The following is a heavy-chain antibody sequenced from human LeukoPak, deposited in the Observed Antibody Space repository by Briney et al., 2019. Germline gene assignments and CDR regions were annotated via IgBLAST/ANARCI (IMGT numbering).Heavy chain of an antibody. CDR3: ARDPQTMVRGVIIPDAFDI. CDR1: GYTFTSYG. J-gene: IGHJ3*02. V-gene: IGHV1-18*04. Sequence: ASVKVSCKASGYTFTSYGISWVRQAPGQGLDWMGWITAYNGNTNYAQKLQGRVTMTTDTSTSTAYMELRSLRSDDTAVYYCARDPQTMVRGVIIPDAFDIWGQGTMVTVSS. CDR2: ITAYNGNT. D-gene: IGHD3-10*01.